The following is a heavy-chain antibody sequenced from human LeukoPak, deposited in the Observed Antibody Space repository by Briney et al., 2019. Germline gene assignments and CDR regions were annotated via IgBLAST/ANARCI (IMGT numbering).Heavy chain of an antibody. CDR2: INHSGST. Sequence: SETLSLTCAVYGGSFSGYYRNWIRQPPGKGLEWIGEINHSGSTNYNPSLKSRVTISVDTSKNQFSLKLSSVTAADTAVYYCAGEYSSSSVAYYYYMDVWGKGTTVTVSS. CDR3: AGEYSSSSVAYYYYMDV. J-gene: IGHJ6*03. D-gene: IGHD6-6*01. CDR1: GGSFSGYY. V-gene: IGHV4-34*01.